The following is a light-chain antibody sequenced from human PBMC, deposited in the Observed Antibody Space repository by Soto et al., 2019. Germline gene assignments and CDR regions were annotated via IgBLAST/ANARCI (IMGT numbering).Light chain of an antibody. CDR3: QTWGTGIHVV. Sequence: QPVLTQSPSASASLGASVKLTCTLSSGHSSYAIAWHQQQPEKGPRYLMKLDSDGSHTKGDAIPDRFSGSSSGAERYLTISSLQSEDEAYYFCQTWGTGIHVVFGGGTKLTVL. CDR2: LDSDGSH. J-gene: IGLJ2*01. CDR1: SGHSSYA. V-gene: IGLV4-69*01.